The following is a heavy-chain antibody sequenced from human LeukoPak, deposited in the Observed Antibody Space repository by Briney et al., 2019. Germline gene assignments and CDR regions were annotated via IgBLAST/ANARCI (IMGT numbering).Heavy chain of an antibody. Sequence: ASVKVSCKASGYTLTGYYMHWVRQAPGQGLEWMGWINPNSGGTNYAQRFQGRVTMTRDTSISTAYMELSRLRSDDTAVYYCARDRSGGYDSYYYYGMDVWGQGTTVTVSS. J-gene: IGHJ6*02. D-gene: IGHD5-12*01. V-gene: IGHV1-2*02. CDR2: INPNSGGT. CDR3: ARDRSGGYDSYYYYGMDV. CDR1: GYTLTGYY.